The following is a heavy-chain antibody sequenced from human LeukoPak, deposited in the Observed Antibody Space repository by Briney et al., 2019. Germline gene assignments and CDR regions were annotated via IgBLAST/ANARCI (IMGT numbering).Heavy chain of an antibody. CDR3: ARHLGATAASYYMDV. CDR2: IYPGDSDT. J-gene: IGHJ6*03. CDR1: GYSFTSYW. D-gene: IGHD1-26*01. Sequence: GESLKISCKGSGYSFTSYWIGWVRQMPGKGLEWMGIIYPGDSDTRYSPSFQGQVTISADKSISTAYLQWSSLKASGTAMYYCARHLGATAASYYMDVWGKGTTVTVSS. V-gene: IGHV5-51*01.